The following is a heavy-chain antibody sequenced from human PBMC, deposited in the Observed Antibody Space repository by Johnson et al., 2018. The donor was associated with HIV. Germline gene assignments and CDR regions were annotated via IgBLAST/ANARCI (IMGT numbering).Heavy chain of an antibody. CDR3: AKDARTRWELEPDAFDI. CDR1: GFTFSNYP. CDR2: ISSGGSTK. V-gene: IGHV3-48*04. J-gene: IGHJ3*02. D-gene: IGHD1-26*01. Sequence: MQLVESGGGVVRPGRSLRLSCTASGFTFSNYPMHWVRQAPGKGLEWISYISSGGSTKYYADSVKGRFTISRDNAKNSLYLQMNSLRAEDTAVYYCAKDARTRWELEPDAFDIWGQGTMVTVSS.